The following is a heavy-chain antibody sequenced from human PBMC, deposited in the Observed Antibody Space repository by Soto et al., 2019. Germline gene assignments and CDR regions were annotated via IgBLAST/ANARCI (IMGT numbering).Heavy chain of an antibody. J-gene: IGHJ4*02. CDR1: GFTFSSYA. D-gene: IGHD3-10*01. CDR2: ISGSGGST. CDR3: AKAIWFGESATDY. V-gene: IGHV3-23*01. Sequence: EVQLLESGGGLVQPGGSLRLSCAASGFTFSSYAMSWVRQAPGKGLEWVSAISGSGGSTYYADSVKGRFTISRDNSKNTVYVQMNSLRAEDTAVYYCAKAIWFGESATDYWGQGTLVTVSS.